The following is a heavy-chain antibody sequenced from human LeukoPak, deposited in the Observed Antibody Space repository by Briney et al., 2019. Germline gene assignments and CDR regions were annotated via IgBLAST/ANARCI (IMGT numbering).Heavy chain of an antibody. V-gene: IGHV4-59*01. CDR3: ARVAVAAREYFDY. Sequence: PSETLSLTCTVSGVSISSYYWTWIRQPPGKGLEWIGYISYSGNTKYNPSLKSRVTISVDTSKNQFSLKLSSVTAADTAVYYCARVAVAAREYFDYWGQGTLVTVSS. J-gene: IGHJ4*02. D-gene: IGHD6-19*01. CDR2: ISYSGNT. CDR1: GVSISSYY.